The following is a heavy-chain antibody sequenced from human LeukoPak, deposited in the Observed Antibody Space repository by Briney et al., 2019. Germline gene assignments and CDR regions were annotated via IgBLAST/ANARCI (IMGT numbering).Heavy chain of an antibody. CDR1: GGSISSTNW. V-gene: IGHV4-4*02. J-gene: IGHJ4*02. Sequence: SSGTLSLTCAVSGGSISSTNWWSWVRQPPGKGLEWIGEIYHSGTTNYNPSLKSRVTISVDTSKNQFSLKLSSVTAADTAVYYCARSFSEKYYFESWGQGTLVTVSS. D-gene: IGHD1-26*01. CDR3: ARSFSEKYYFES. CDR2: IYHSGTT.